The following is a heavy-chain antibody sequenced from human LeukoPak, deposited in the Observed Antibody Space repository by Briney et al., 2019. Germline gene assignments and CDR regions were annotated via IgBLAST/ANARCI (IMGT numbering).Heavy chain of an antibody. V-gene: IGHV4-34*01. CDR3: ARRATHRPFDP. Sequence: PSETLSLTCAVYGGSFSGYYWTWIRQPPGTGLEWIGEINHSGITKYNPYVTSRVTLSVDPSKNQFSLKLSSVPAADTAVYYCARRATHRPFDPWGQGTLVTVPS. CDR2: INHSGIT. CDR1: GGSFSGYY. J-gene: IGHJ5*02. D-gene: IGHD1-14*01.